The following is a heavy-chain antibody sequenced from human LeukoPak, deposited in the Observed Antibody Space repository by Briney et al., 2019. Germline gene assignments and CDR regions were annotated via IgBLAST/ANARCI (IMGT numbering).Heavy chain of an antibody. J-gene: IGHJ4*02. V-gene: IGHV1-3*01. D-gene: IGHD3-10*01. CDR3: ARGGRLLWFREFDY. CDR2: INAGNGDT. Sequence: ASVKVSCKASGYTFIAYGLHWVRQAPGQRPEWMGWINAGNGDTKYSQNFQGRVTITGDASATTAYMELSSLRSEDTAVYFCARGGRLLWFREFDYWGQGTLVTVSS. CDR1: GYTFIAYG.